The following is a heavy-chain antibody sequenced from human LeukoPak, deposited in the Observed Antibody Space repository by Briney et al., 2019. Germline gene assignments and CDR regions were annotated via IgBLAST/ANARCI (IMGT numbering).Heavy chain of an antibody. D-gene: IGHD5-18*01. CDR2: INSDGSST. J-gene: IGHJ4*02. CDR1: GFSFSSYW. Sequence: GGSLRLSCAASGFSFSSYWMHWVRQAPGKGLGWVSRINSDGSSTSYAHSVKGRFTISRDNAKNTLYLQRNRLRAEDTAVYYCATGDTAMVLSFDYWGQGTLVTVSS. CDR3: ATGDTAMVLSFDY. V-gene: IGHV3-74*01.